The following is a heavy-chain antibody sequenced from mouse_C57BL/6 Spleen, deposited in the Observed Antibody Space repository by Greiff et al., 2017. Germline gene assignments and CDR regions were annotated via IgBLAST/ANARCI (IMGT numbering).Heavy chain of an antibody. D-gene: IGHD3-2*02. J-gene: IGHJ4*01. Sequence: VQLQQSRPELVKPGASVKISCKASGYSFTDYNLNWVKQSNGKSLEWIGVINPNYGTTSYNQKFKGKATLTVDQSSSTAYMQLNSLTSEDSAVYYCARSDSSGSFYYAMDHWGQGTSVTVSS. V-gene: IGHV1-39*01. CDR2: INPNYGTT. CDR1: GYSFTDYN. CDR3: ARSDSSGSFYYAMDH.